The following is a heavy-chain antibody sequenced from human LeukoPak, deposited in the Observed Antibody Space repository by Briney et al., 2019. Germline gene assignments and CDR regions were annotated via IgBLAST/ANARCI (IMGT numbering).Heavy chain of an antibody. V-gene: IGHV1-69*13. CDR2: IIPIFGTA. D-gene: IGHD2-15*01. J-gene: IGHJ5*02. Sequence: ASVKVSCKASGYTFTSYAISWVRQAPGQGLEWMGGIIPIFGTANYAQKFQGRVTITADESTSTAYMELSSLRSEDTAVYYCARDLAVVVAATPSWFDPWGQGTLVTVSS. CDR1: GYTFTSYA. CDR3: ARDLAVVVAATPSWFDP.